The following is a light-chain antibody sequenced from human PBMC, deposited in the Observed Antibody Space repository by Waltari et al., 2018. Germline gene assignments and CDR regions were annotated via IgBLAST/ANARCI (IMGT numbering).Light chain of an antibody. V-gene: IGLV2-14*03. J-gene: IGLJ1*01. Sequence: QSALTQPASVSGSPGQSLTISCTGTSSDGGGYNYVSWYQQHPGKVPKLMIYDVSNRPSGVSNRFSGSKSGNTASLTISGLQAEDEADYYCSSYTSSSSPLVFGTGTKVTVL. CDR2: DVS. CDR3: SSYTSSSSPLV. CDR1: SSDGGGYNY.